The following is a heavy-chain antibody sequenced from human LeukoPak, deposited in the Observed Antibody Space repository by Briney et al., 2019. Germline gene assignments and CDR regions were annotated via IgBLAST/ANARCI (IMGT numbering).Heavy chain of an antibody. D-gene: IGHD6-13*01. CDR2: ISNSRGNI. CDR1: GFDFSSYS. J-gene: IGHJ6*02. CDR3: ARDPYSSSWSYGMDV. V-gene: IGHV3-21*04. Sequence: GGSLRLSCATSGFDFSSYSMNWVRQAPGKGLEWVSSISNSRGNIFYADSVMGRFTISRDNAQTSLYLHMNSLRAEDTAVYYCARDPYSSSWSYGMDVWGQGTTVTVSS.